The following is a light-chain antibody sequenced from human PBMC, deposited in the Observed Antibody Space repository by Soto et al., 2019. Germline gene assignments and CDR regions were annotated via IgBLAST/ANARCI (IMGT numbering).Light chain of an antibody. CDR1: QTISSW. J-gene: IGKJ1*01. CDR3: QQYNGYSPWT. CDR2: DAS. Sequence: DSHMTHSPTTLSGSVGDRVTITCRPNQTISSWLAWYQQKPGKAPKLLIYDASSLESGVPSRFSGSGSGTEFTLTISSLLPDDFATYYCQQYNGYSPWTFGQGTRVDIK. V-gene: IGKV1-5*01.